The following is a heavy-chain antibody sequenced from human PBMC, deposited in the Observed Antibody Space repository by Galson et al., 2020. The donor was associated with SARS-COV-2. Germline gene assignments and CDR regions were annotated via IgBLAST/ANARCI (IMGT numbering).Heavy chain of an antibody. CDR2: IKRKIDGETR. V-gene: IGHV3-15*01. CDR1: GFTFSDVW. D-gene: IGHD2-8*01. J-gene: IGHJ4*02. Sequence: PGGSLRLSCAASGFTFSDVWMTWVHQAPGKGLEWVGRIKRKIDGETREYAAPVKGRFTISRDDSKQMLDLQMNGLKTEDTALYYCVTGYNNGYEYWGQGTLVTVSS. CDR3: VTGYNNGYEY.